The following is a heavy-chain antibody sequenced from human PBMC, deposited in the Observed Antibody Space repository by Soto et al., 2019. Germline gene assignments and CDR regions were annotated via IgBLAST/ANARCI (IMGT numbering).Heavy chain of an antibody. CDR1: GGSISTYY. J-gene: IGHJ3*01. Sequence: LEILSLTCTVSGGSISTYYWNWLRQFPGRELEWIAYISHTGSAKLNPSLESRVTISVDTSKNQFSLKLSSVTAADTAIYYCARDRVAAAGTEVAYDVWGQGTMVTVSS. V-gene: IGHV4-59*01. D-gene: IGHD6-13*01. CDR2: ISHTGSA. CDR3: ARDRVAAAGTEVAYDV.